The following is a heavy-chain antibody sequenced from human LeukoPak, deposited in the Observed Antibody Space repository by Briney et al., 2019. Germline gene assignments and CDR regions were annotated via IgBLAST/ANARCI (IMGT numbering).Heavy chain of an antibody. CDR3: ARAGGRIDYFDY. CDR1: GGSISSGSYY. D-gene: IGHD2-15*01. CDR2: IYTSGST. J-gene: IGHJ4*02. Sequence: TSQTLSLTCTVSGGSISSGSYYWSWIRQPAGKGLVWIGRIYTSGSTNYNPSLKSRVTISVDTSKNQFSLKLSSVTAADTAVYYCARAGGRIDYFDYWGQGTLVTVSS. V-gene: IGHV4-61*02.